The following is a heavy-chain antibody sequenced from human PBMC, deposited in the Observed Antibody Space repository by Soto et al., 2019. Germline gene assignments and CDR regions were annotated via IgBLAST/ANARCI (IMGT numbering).Heavy chain of an antibody. CDR2: MNPNSGNT. Sequence: ASVKVSCKASGYTFTSYDINWVRQATGQGLEWMGWMNPNSGNTGYAQKFQGRVTMTRNTSISTAYMELSSLRSEDTAVYYCARGLIARYSSSWSPFDPWGQGTLVTVSS. J-gene: IGHJ5*02. CDR1: GYTFTSYD. D-gene: IGHD6-13*01. CDR3: ARGLIARYSSSWSPFDP. V-gene: IGHV1-8*01.